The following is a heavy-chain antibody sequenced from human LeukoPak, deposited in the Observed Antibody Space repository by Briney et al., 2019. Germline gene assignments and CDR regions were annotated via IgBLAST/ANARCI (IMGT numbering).Heavy chain of an antibody. J-gene: IGHJ4*02. D-gene: IGHD6-19*01. CDR2: IWYDGSNK. CDR1: GFTFSAYH. V-gene: IGHV3-33*08. CDR3: ARDLMSSGWPIYYFDY. Sequence: PGGSLRLSCAASGFTFSAYHINWVRQAPGKGLEWVAVIWYDGSNKYYADSVKGRFTISRDNSKNTLYLQMNSLRAEDTAVYYCARDLMSSGWPIYYFDYCGQGTLVTVSS.